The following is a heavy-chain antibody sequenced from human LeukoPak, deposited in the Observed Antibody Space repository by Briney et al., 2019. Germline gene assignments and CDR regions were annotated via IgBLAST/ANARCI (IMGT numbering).Heavy chain of an antibody. J-gene: IGHJ4*02. CDR3: SGGRDITVAGPGGYFDY. Sequence: PGGPLKPSCAPPDSISGNTKMSWFRQASGKGLEGFASIIPGGDAVYFADSVRGRITISRDNAKNSLFLQMSSLTAEDTAVYYCSGGRDITVAGPGGYFDYWGQGSLVTVSS. V-gene: IGHV3-11*01. D-gene: IGHD6-19*01. CDR1: DSISGNTK. CDR2: IIPGGDAV.